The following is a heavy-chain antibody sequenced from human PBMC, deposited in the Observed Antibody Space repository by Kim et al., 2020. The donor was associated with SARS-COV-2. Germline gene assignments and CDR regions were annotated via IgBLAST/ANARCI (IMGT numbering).Heavy chain of an antibody. CDR3: AKAKESYYYGMDV. V-gene: IGHV3-30*18. Sequence: GGSLRLSCAASGFTFSSYGMYWVRQAPGKGLEWVAVISYAGSNKYYADSVKGRFTISRDNSKNTLYLQMNSLRAEDTAVYYCAKAKESYYYGMDVWGQGTPGTVSS. CDR2: ISYAGSNK. J-gene: IGHJ6*02. CDR1: GFTFSSYG.